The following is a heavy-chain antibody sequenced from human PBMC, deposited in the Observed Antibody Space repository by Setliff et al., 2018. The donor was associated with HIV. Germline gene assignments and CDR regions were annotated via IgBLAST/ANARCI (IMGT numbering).Heavy chain of an antibody. J-gene: IGHJ4*02. D-gene: IGHD3-10*01. CDR3: ARHDPEGTLSFGESSSLSNVDS. CDR2: IYTSGST. CDR1: GGSFSGYY. Sequence: KTSETLSLTCAVSGGSFSGYYWSWIRQPAGKELEWIEHIYTSGSTYYNPSLKSRVTISVDTSKNQISLKLSSVTAADTAVYYCARHDPEGTLSFGESSSLSNVDSWGQGTLVTVSS. V-gene: IGHV4-4*07.